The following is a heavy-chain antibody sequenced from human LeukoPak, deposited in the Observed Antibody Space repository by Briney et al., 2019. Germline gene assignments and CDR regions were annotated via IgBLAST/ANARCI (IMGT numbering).Heavy chain of an antibody. Sequence: SVKVSCKASGGTFSSYAISWVRQAPGQGLEWMGGIIPIFGTANYAQKFQGRVTITADESTSTAYMELSSLRSEDTAVYYCARSGDTAMVTGNYFDYWGQGTLVTVSS. V-gene: IGHV1-69*13. J-gene: IGHJ4*02. D-gene: IGHD5-18*01. CDR1: GGTFSSYA. CDR3: ARSGDTAMVTGNYFDY. CDR2: IIPIFGTA.